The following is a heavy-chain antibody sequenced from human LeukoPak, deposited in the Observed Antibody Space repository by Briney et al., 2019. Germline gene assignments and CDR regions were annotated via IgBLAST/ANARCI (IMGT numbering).Heavy chain of an antibody. CDR2: ISSSSSTI. CDR1: GFTFSSYS. Sequence: TGGSLRLSCAASGFTFSSYSMNWVRQAPGKGLEWVSYISSSSSTIYYADSVKGRFTISRDNAKNSLYLQMNSLRAEDTAVYYCAREIFWSGYFSNLHFDYWGQGTLVTVSS. V-gene: IGHV3-48*04. J-gene: IGHJ4*02. D-gene: IGHD3-3*01. CDR3: AREIFWSGYFSNLHFDY.